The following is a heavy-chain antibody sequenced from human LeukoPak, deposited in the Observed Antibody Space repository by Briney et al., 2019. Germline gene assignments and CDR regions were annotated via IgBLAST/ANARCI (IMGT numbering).Heavy chain of an antibody. J-gene: IGHJ4*02. CDR3: AKDSIAAQRGWFDY. D-gene: IGHD6-13*01. Sequence: GGSLRLSCAASGFTFSSYSMNWVRQAPGKGLEWVSSISSSSSYIYYADSVKGRFTISRDNSKNTLYLQMNSLRAEDTAVYYCAKDSIAAQRGWFDYWGQGTLVTVSS. V-gene: IGHV3-21*04. CDR2: ISSSSSYI. CDR1: GFTFSSYS.